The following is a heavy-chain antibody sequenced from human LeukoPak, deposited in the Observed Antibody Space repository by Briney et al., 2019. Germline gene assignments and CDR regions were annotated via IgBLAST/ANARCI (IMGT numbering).Heavy chain of an antibody. CDR3: TTTRKGYSSSWYY. J-gene: IGHJ4*02. Sequence: GGSLRLSCAASGFTFSNAWMSWVRQAPGKGLEWVGRIKSKTDGGTTDYAAPVKGRFTISRDDSKNTLYLQMNSLKTEDTAVYYCTTTRKGYSSSWYYWGQGTLVTVSS. V-gene: IGHV3-15*01. CDR2: IKSKTDGGTT. CDR1: GFTFSNAW. D-gene: IGHD6-13*01.